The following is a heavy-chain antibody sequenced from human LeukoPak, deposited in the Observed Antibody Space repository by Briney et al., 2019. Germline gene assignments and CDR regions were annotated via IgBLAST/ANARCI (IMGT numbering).Heavy chain of an antibody. CDR1: GKSFSGYY. J-gene: IGHJ6*02. V-gene: IGHV4-34*01. Sequence: SQTLSLTCTVYGKSFSGYYWTCIRQSPGKGLEWIGEINHSGSTNYNPSLKSRVSISIDTSKNHLSLKLSSVTAADTAVYYCARGRVSVTGYYFAMDVWGQGTTVTVSS. D-gene: IGHD2-21*02. CDR2: INHSGST. CDR3: ARGRVSVTGYYFAMDV.